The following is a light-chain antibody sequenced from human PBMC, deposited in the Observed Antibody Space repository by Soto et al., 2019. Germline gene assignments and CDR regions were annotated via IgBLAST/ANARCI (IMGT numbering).Light chain of an antibody. CDR1: SSSIGSNT. CDR3: AAWDDSVNGPV. J-gene: IGLJ3*02. Sequence: QSVLTQPPSASGTPGQRVTISCSGSSSSIGSNTVNWYQQLPGTAPNLLIYYNNQRPSGVPDRFSGSKSGTSASLAISGLQSEDEADYYCAAWDDSVNGPVFGGGTKLTVL. CDR2: YNN. V-gene: IGLV1-44*01.